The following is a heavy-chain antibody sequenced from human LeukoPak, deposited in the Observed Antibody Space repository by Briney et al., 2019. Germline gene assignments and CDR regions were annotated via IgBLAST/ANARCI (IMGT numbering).Heavy chain of an antibody. CDR2: INTDGSST. D-gene: IGHD3-22*01. J-gene: IGHJ4*02. CDR3: AKDLSSMIVVGGGFDY. CDR1: GFTFSSYW. V-gene: IGHV3-74*01. Sequence: GGSLRLSCAASGFTFSSYWMHWVRQAPGKGLVWVSRINTDGSSTSYADSVKGRFTISRDNAKNTLYLQMNSLRAEDTAVYYCAKDLSSMIVVGGGFDYWGQGTLVTVSS.